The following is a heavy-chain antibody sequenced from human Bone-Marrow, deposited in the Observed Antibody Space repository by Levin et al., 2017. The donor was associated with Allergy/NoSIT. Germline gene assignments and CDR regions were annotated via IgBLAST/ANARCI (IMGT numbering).Heavy chain of an antibody. CDR3: ARVLQYSYYYTDV. V-gene: IGHV4-61*09. Sequence: SCTVSGVSITSGSYYWSRIRQPAGKGLEWIGHSYTSGNITYNPSLKSRVTISLDTSKNQFSLKLRSVTAADTAVYYCARVLQYSYYYTDVWGKGTMVTVSS. CDR1: GVSITSGSYY. D-gene: IGHD2-21*01. CDR2: SYTSGNI. J-gene: IGHJ6*03.